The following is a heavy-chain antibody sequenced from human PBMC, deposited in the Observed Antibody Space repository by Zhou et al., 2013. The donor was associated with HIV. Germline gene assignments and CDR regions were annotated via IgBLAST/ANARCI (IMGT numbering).Heavy chain of an antibody. D-gene: IGHD3-10*01. Sequence: QVQSVQSGAEVKKPGASVKVSCKPSGYTFTNYGITWVRQVPGQGLEWMGWITAYNGNTNYAERFQDRLTMTTDTSTNTAYMELRSLTSEDTAVYYCGRRGSWGDRTTIIRGGVDVWGQGTTVSVSS. J-gene: IGHJ6*02. CDR1: GYTFTNYG. V-gene: IGHV1-18*01. CDR3: GRRGSWGDRTTIIRGGVDV. CDR2: ITAYNGNT.